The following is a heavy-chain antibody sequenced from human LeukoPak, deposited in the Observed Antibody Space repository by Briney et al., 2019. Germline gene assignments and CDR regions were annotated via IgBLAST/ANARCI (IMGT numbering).Heavy chain of an antibody. CDR2: IYPGDSDT. J-gene: IGHJ4*02. V-gene: IGHV5-51*01. CDR3: ARRRMECSDGSCYPYFFDY. Sequence: GESLKISCKGSGYSFTGYWIGWVRPVPGKGLEWMGNIYPGDSDTRYSPSFQGQVAISADKSISTAYLQWGSLKASDTAIYYCARRRMECSDGSCYPYFFDYWGQGTLVTVSS. D-gene: IGHD2-15*01. CDR1: GYSFTGYW.